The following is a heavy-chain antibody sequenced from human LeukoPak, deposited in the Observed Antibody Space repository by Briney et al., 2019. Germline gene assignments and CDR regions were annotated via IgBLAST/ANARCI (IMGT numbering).Heavy chain of an antibody. CDR1: GFTFSDYN. V-gene: IGHV3-11*01. CDR3: ARSTGLTGGGVDV. Sequence: GGSLRLSCAASGFTFSDYNVNWVRQAPGKGLEWVSYITNGGSTIHHADSVKGRFTISRDNAKKTLYLQMNSLRAEDTAVYYCARSTGLTGGGVDVWGQGTTVTVSS. CDR2: ITNGGSTI. J-gene: IGHJ6*02. D-gene: IGHD3-9*01.